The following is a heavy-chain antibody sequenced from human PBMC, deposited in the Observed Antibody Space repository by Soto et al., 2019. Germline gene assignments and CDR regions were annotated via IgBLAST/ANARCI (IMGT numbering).Heavy chain of an antibody. CDR2: ISSSSSYT. J-gene: IGHJ4*02. CDR1: GFTFSDYY. Sequence: GGSLRLSCAASGFTFSDYYMSWIRQAPGKGLEWVSYISSSSSYTNYADSVKGRFTISRDNAKNSLYLQMNSLRAEDTAVYYCARDAYYYDSSGYRYFDYWGQGTPVTVSS. D-gene: IGHD3-22*01. CDR3: ARDAYYYDSSGYRYFDY. V-gene: IGHV3-11*06.